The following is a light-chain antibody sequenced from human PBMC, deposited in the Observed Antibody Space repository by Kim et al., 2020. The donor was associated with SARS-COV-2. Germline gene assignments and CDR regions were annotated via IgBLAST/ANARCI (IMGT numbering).Light chain of an antibody. J-gene: IGLJ1*01. CDR1: SSDVGSYNR. Sequence: GQSVTISCTGTSSDVGSYNRVSWYQQPPGTAPKLMIYEVSNRPSGVPGRFSGSKSGNTASLTISGLQAEDEADYYCSSYTSSSTYVFGTGTKVTVL. CDR3: SSYTSSSTYV. CDR2: EVS. V-gene: IGLV2-18*02.